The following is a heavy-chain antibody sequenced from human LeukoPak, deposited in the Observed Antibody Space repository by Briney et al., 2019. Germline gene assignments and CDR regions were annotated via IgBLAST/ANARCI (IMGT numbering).Heavy chain of an antibody. D-gene: IGHD1-1*01. CDR3: ARDRVNWNDVGGLFDY. Sequence: GGSLRLSCAASGFTVSSNYMSWVRQAPGKGLEWVSLIYSGGNTYYADSVKGRFTISRDNSKNTLYLQMNSLSAEDTAVYYCARDRVNWNDVGGLFDYWGQGTLVTVSS. CDR2: IYSGGNT. J-gene: IGHJ4*02. CDR1: GFTVSSNY. V-gene: IGHV3-53*01.